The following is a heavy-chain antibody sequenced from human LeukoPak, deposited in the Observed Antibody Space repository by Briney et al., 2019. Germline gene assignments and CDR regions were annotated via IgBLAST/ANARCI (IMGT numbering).Heavy chain of an antibody. CDR1: GYSFTNYW. V-gene: IGHV5-51*01. J-gene: IGHJ1*01. CDR3: ARRGSCSNGVCEYFQD. Sequence: GESLKICCKGSGYSFTNYWIGWVRRMPGKGLEWMGFIYPGDSDTRYSPSFQGQVTISADKSISTAYLQWSSLKASDTAMYYCARRGSCSNGVCEYFQDWGQGTLVTVSS. D-gene: IGHD2-8*01. CDR2: IYPGDSDT.